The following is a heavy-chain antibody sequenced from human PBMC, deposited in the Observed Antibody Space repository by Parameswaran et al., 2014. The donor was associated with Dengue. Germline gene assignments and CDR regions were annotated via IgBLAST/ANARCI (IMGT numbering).Heavy chain of an antibody. Sequence: SETLSLTCTVSGGSISSGSYYWSWIRQPAGKGLEWIGRIYTSGSTNYNPSLKSRVTISVDTSKNQFSLKLSSVTAADTAVYYCARDVREAPFGYYYDSSGLGYWGQGTPVTVSS. V-gene: IGHV4-61*02. CDR2: IYTSGST. D-gene: IGHD3-22*01. J-gene: IGHJ4*02. CDR1: GGSISSGSYY. CDR3: ARDVREAPFGYYYDSSGLGY.